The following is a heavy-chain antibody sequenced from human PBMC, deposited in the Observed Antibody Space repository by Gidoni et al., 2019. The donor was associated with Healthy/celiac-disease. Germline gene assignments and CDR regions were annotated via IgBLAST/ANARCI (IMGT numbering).Heavy chain of an antibody. D-gene: IGHD2-15*01. CDR1: GFTFSSYA. J-gene: IGHJ5*02. CDR3: AKGACSGGSCYSPGGWFDP. Sequence: EVQLLESGGGLVQPGGSLRLSCAASGFTFSSYAMRWVRQAPGKGLDWVSAISGSGGSTYYADSVKGRFTISRDNSKNTLYLQMNSLRAEDTAVYYCAKGACSGGSCYSPGGWFDPWGQGTLVTVSS. CDR2: ISGSGGST. V-gene: IGHV3-23*01.